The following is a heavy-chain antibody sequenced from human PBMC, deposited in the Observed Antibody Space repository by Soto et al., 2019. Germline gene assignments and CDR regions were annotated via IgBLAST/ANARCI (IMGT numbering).Heavy chain of an antibody. J-gene: IGHJ4*02. V-gene: IGHV1-69*13. Sequence: SVKVSCKASGGGNLRDYRTTWVRRAPGQGLEWMGGIIPKLGSANYAQKFQGRVTITADESTNSVYMELRSLRSDDTAVYYCARYRYGSGYDLEYYFDYWGQGTLVTVSS. CDR2: IIPKLGSA. CDR1: GGGNLRDYR. CDR3: ARYRYGSGYDLEYYFDY. D-gene: IGHD5-12*01.